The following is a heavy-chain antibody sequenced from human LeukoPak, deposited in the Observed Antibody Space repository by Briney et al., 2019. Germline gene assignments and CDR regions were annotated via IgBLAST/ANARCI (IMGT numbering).Heavy chain of an antibody. J-gene: IGHJ4*02. V-gene: IGHV1-18*01. CDR2: ISAYNGNT. D-gene: IGHD2-2*01. CDR3: ARQGYCSSTSCYRPKEYYFDY. Sequence: ASVTVSCKASGYTFTSYGISWVRQAPGQGLEWMGWISAYNGNTNYAQKLQGRVTMTTDTSTSTAYMELRSLRSDDTAVYYCARQGYCSSTSCYRPKEYYFDYWGQGTLVTVSS. CDR1: GYTFTSYG.